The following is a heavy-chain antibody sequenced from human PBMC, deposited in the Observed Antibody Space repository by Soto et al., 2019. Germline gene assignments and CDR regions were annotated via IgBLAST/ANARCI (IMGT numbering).Heavy chain of an antibody. CDR3: ARPALGAFESTHDY. V-gene: IGHV3-66*04. CDR2: MYTGGGT. D-gene: IGHD3-3*01. Sequence: EVQLVESGGGLVQPGGSLRLSCAVSGFSVSNNYMTWARQAPGEGLEWVAAMYTGGGTYYTDSVKGRFTISRDNSRNTLDLQMRSLRPDDTAIYFCARPALGAFESTHDYWGQGTLVTVSS. J-gene: IGHJ4*02. CDR1: GFSVSNNY.